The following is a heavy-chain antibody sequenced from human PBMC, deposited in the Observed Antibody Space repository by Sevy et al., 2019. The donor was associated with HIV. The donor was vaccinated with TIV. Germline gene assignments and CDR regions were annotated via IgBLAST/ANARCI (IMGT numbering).Heavy chain of an antibody. V-gene: IGHV4-39*01. CDR1: GGSISISSYY. J-gene: IGHJ4*02. Sequence: SETLSLTCTVSGGSISISSYYWGWIRQPSGKGLEWIGSFYYSESTYYNPSLKSRVTISVDTSKNQFSLKLSSVTAADTAVYYCARTFRAVASSYYFDYRGQGTLVTVSS. D-gene: IGHD6-19*01. CDR3: ARTFRAVASSYYFDY. CDR2: FYYSEST.